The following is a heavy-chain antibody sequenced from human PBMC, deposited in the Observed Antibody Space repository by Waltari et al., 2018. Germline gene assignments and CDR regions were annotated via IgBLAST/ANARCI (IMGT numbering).Heavy chain of an antibody. D-gene: IGHD3-22*01. J-gene: IGHJ4*02. V-gene: IGHV1-69*13. CDR2: IIPSFGTA. CDR3: ARGPDYYDSSGDPFDY. CDR1: GGTFSSYA. Sequence: QVQLVQSGAEVKKPGSSVKVSCKASGGTFSSYAISWVRQAPGQGLEWMGGIIPSFGTANYAQKFQGRGTITADESTSTAYMELSSLRSEDTAVYYCARGPDYYDSSGDPFDYWGQGTLVTVSS.